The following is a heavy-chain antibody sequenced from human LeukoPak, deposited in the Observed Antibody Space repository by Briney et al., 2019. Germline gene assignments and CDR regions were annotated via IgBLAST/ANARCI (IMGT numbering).Heavy chain of an antibody. CDR2: ISGSGGST. D-gene: IGHD6-13*01. CDR3: AKTARRSSSWYYYFDY. J-gene: IGHJ4*02. Sequence: GRSLRLSCAASGFTFSSYAMSWVRQAPGKGVEWVSAISGSGGSTYYADSVKGRFTISRDNSKNTLYLQMNSLRAEDTAVYYCAKTARRSSSWYYYFDYWGQGTLVTVSS. V-gene: IGHV3-23*01. CDR1: GFTFSSYA.